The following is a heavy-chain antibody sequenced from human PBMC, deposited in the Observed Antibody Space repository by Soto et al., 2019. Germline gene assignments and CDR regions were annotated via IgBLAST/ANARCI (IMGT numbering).Heavy chain of an antibody. V-gene: IGHV4-59*01. CDR1: GASISNYY. CDR2: IYNGEST. J-gene: IGHJ4*02. Sequence: QMQLQESGPGLVKPSETMSLTCTASGASISNYYWNWIRQPPGKGLEWIGHIYNGESTNYNPSLKSRVTISVDTSKNQFSPKLGSVTAADTAVYYCAQTTGWPGFDYWGQGILVTVSS. D-gene: IGHD6-19*01. CDR3: AQTTGWPGFDY.